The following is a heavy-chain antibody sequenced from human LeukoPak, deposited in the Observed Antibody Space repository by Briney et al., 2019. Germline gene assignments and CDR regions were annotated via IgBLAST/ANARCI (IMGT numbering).Heavy chain of an antibody. CDR3: ARAIDSVVPAAIPDY. Sequence: GGSLRLSCAASGFTFSHHWLTWVRQGPGKGPEWVANIYLDGSETNYLDSVKGRFTISRDNAKNSLYLQMNSLRAEDTAVYYCARAIDSVVPAAIPDYWGQGTLVTVSS. J-gene: IGHJ4*02. CDR1: GFTFSHHW. V-gene: IGHV3-7*01. CDR2: IYLDGSET. D-gene: IGHD2-2*01.